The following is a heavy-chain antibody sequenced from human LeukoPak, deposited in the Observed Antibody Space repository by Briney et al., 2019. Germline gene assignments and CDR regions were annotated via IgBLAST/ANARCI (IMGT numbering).Heavy chain of an antibody. Sequence: GGSLRLSCAASGFTFSSYAMSWVRQAPGKGLEWVSAISGSGGSTYYADSVKGRFTISRDNSKNTLYLQMNSLRAEDTAVYYCAIDRSRGVYYNSTGSFNYCGQGTLVTVSS. CDR2: ISGSGGST. CDR3: AIDRSRGVYYNSTGSFNY. D-gene: IGHD3-22*01. CDR1: GFTFSSYA. V-gene: IGHV3-23*01. J-gene: IGHJ4*02.